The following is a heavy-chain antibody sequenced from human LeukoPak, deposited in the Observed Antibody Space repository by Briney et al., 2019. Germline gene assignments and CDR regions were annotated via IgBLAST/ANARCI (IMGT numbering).Heavy chain of an antibody. CDR3: ARDDDTMVRGSYGMDV. CDR2: ISSSGSTI. Sequence: PGGSLRPSCAASGFTFSDYYMSWIRQAPGKGLEWVSYISSSGSTIYYADSVKGRFTISRDNAKNSLYLQMNSLRAEDTAVYYCARDDDTMVRGSYGMDVWGQGTTVTVSS. J-gene: IGHJ6*02. V-gene: IGHV3-11*01. D-gene: IGHD3-10*01. CDR1: GFTFSDYY.